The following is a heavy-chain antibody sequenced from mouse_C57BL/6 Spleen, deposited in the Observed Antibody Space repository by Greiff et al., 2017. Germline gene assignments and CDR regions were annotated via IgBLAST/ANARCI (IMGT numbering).Heavy chain of an antibody. CDR2: ISDGGSYT. J-gene: IGHJ3*01. V-gene: IGHV5-4*03. CDR3: ARSPTAQATVAY. D-gene: IGHD3-2*02. Sequence: EVKVEESGGGLVKPGGSLKLSCAASGFTFSSYAMSWVRQTPEKRLEWVATISDGGSYTYYPDNVKGRFTISRDNAKNNLYLQMSHLKSEDTAMYYCARSPTAQATVAYWGQGTLVTVSA. CDR1: GFTFSSYA.